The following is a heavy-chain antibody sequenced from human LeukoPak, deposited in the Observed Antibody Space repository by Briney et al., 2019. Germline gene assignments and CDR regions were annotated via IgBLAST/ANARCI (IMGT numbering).Heavy chain of an antibody. V-gene: IGHV4-39*07. J-gene: IGHJ6*02. CDR3: ARGYQLLSIYYYGMDV. Sequence: SETLSLTCTVSGGSISSSLDFWGWIRQPPGKGLEWIGTLFYSGSTKYNPSLKSRVTISVDTSKNQFSLKLSSVTAADTAVYYCARGYQLLSIYYYGMDVWGQGTTVTVSS. CDR2: LFYSGST. D-gene: IGHD2-2*01. CDR1: GGSISSSLDF.